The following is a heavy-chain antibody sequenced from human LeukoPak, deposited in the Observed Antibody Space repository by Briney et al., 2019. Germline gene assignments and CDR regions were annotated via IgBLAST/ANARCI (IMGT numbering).Heavy chain of an antibody. Sequence: GRSLRLSCAASGFSFSTYGMHWVRQAPDKGLEWVAVISDDGTNQYYADSVRGRFTISRDNSKNTLYLQMNSLRVEDTAVYYCAKERTSSGWVYFFDYWGRGTLVTVSS. CDR1: GFSFSTYG. J-gene: IGHJ4*02. D-gene: IGHD6-19*01. CDR3: AKERTSSGWVYFFDY. V-gene: IGHV3-30*18. CDR2: ISDDGTNQ.